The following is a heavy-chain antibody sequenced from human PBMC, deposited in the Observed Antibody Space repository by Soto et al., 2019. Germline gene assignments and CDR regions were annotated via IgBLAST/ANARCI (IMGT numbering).Heavy chain of an antibody. J-gene: IGHJ6*02. V-gene: IGHV4-59*01. Sequence: QVQLQESGPGLVKPSETLSLTCTVSGGSISSYYWSWIRQPPGKGLEWIGYIYYSGSTNYNPSLKSRVTISVDTSKNQFSLKLSSVTAADTAVYYCARDFSYGMDVWGQGTTVTVSS. CDR2: IYYSGST. CDR1: GGSISSYY. CDR3: ARDFSYGMDV. D-gene: IGHD3-3*01.